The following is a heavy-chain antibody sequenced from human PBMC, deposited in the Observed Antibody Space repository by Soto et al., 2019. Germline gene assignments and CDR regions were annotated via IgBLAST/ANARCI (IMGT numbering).Heavy chain of an antibody. CDR2: ISSDSGGV. CDR3: AKNRPYGSGSYYEN. V-gene: IGHV3-23*01. J-gene: IGHJ4*02. Sequence: VQLLESGGGLVQPGRSLRLSCTVSGFTFSNYPMTWVRQAPGKGLEWVSAISSDSGGVYYAYSVKGRFTISRDNSKNTLYLQMNSLGAEDTAVYFCAKNRPYGSGSYYENWGQGTLVTVSS. CDR1: GFTFSNYP. D-gene: IGHD3-10*01.